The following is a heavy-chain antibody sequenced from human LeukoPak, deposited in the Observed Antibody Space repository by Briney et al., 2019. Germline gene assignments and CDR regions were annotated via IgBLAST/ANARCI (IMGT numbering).Heavy chain of an antibody. CDR2: IFHTGST. V-gene: IGHV4-38-2*02. CDR3: ARKPYDYVWGSYRQRTNWFDP. CDR1: GYSISSGYY. D-gene: IGHD3-16*02. Sequence: SETLSLTCTVSGYSISSGYYWAWIRQPPGKGLEWIGSIFHTGSTYHNPSLKSRVTISVDTSKNQFSLKLSSVTAADTAVYYCARKPYDYVWGSYRQRTNWFDPWGQGTLVTVSS. J-gene: IGHJ5*02.